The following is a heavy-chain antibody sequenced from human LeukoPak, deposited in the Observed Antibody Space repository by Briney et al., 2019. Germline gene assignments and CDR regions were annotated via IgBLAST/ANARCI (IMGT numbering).Heavy chain of an antibody. Sequence: TSETLSLTCTVSGASFNSDDQHWNWIRQSPGKGLEWIGSIHPSGMLYNNPSLESRVTMSRDTSKNQFSLNLNSVTAADTAVYFCSRGLDSRKLGYWGQGILVTVSS. D-gene: IGHD3-22*01. CDR1: GASFNSDDQH. J-gene: IGHJ4*02. CDR2: IHPSGML. V-gene: IGHV4-31*03. CDR3: SRGLDSRKLGY.